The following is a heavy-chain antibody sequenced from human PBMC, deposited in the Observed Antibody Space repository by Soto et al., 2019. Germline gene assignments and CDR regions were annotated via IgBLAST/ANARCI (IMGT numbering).Heavy chain of an antibody. V-gene: IGHV1-46*03. CDR3: ARVGMATFDY. D-gene: IGHD5-12*01. CDR2: INPSGGST. CDR1: GYTFTSYY. J-gene: IGHJ4*02. Sequence: QVQLVQSGAEVKKPGASVKVSCKASGYTFTSYYMHWVRQAPGQGLEWMGIINPSGGSTTYAQKFQSRVSMTRDRSTSAVNMELSSLRSEDTAVYYCARVGMATFDYWGQGSLVTVSS.